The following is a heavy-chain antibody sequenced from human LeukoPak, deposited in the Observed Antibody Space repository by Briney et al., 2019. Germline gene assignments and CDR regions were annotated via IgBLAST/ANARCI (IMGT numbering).Heavy chain of an antibody. V-gene: IGHV4-59*01. Sequence: PSETLSLTCTVSGGSIRDFCWTWIRPPPGERPECIGGLYYSRSTSGSPYTNPALNSRDTISVDSSKKQFYLKLASVTAADAAVYYCVRENGIADDKANMDKFSKTQGKYYYYMDVWGKGTTVTVSS. CDR2: LYYSRST. CDR1: GGSIRDFC. CDR3: VRENGIADDKANMDKFSKTQGKYYYYMDV. D-gene: IGHD2/OR15-2a*01. J-gene: IGHJ6*03.